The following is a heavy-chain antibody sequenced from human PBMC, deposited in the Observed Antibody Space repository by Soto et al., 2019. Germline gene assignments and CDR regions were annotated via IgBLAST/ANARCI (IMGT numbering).Heavy chain of an antibody. CDR3: ARDDYTPPRDRYLHH. CDR2: IYYSGST. CDR1: GGSISSYY. V-gene: IGHV4-59*12. Sequence: SETLSLTCTVSGGSISSYYWSWIRQPPGKGLEWIGYIYYSGSTNYNPSLKSRVTISVDTSKNQFSLKLNSMTAADTAVYYCARDDYTPPRDRYLHHWGQGTLVTVS. D-gene: IGHD2-2*02. J-gene: IGHJ1*01.